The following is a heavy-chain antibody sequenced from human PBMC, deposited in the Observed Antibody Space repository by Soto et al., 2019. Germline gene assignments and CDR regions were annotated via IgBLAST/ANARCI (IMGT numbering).Heavy chain of an antibody. D-gene: IGHD4-17*01. CDR1: GFIFSNYW. J-gene: IGHJ4*02. CDR3: AKGGPTVRNYYFDY. CDR2: IKQDGSEK. V-gene: IGHV3-7*03. Sequence: GESLKISCAASGFIFSNYWMSWVRQAPGKGLEWVANIKQDGSEKYYVDSVKGRFTIPRDNAKNSLYLQMNSLRAEDTAVYYCAKGGPTVRNYYFDYWGQGTLVTVS.